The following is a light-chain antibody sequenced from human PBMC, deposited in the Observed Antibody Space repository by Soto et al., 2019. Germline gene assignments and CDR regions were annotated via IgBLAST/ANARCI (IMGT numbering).Light chain of an antibody. CDR2: GNS. V-gene: IGLV1-40*01. Sequence: QSALTQSPSVSGAPGQRVTISCTGTISNIGAGYDVHWYQQLPGRAPKLLIYGNSNRPSGVPDRFSGSTSGTSASLAITGLQAEDEADYYCQSYDASLSGSRVFGGGTKLTVL. J-gene: IGLJ3*02. CDR3: QSYDASLSGSRV. CDR1: ISNIGAGYD.